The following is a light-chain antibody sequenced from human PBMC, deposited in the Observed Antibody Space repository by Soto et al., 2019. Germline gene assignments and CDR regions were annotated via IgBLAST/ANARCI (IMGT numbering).Light chain of an antibody. CDR1: ISDVGAYNF. J-gene: IGLJ2*01. V-gene: IGLV2-14*01. Sequence: QSALTQPASVSGSPGQSITISCTGSISDVGAYNFVSWYQQHPDKAPKLIIFEVYNRPSGVSDRFSGSKSGKTASLTISGLQADDEAEYFCSSYTSTSTHVVFGGGTKLTVL. CDR3: SSYTSTSTHVV. CDR2: EVY.